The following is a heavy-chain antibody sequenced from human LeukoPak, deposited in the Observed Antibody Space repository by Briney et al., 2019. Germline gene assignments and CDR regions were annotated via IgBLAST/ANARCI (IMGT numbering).Heavy chain of an antibody. J-gene: IGHJ4*02. D-gene: IGHD2-15*01. Sequence: GGPLRLSCAVSGFAFSDFWMSWVRQAPGKGLEWVANIRHDGNAKNYVPSVRGRFTISRDNAKNSLYLQMNSLTVEDTAVYYCATSHDSAGNDWGQGTLVTVSS. V-gene: IGHV3-7*01. CDR2: IRHDGNAK. CDR1: GFAFSDFW. CDR3: ATSHDSAGND.